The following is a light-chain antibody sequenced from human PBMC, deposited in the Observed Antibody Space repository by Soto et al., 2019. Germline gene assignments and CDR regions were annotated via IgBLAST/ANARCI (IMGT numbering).Light chain of an antibody. Sequence: DIQMTQSPSTLSGSVGDRVTITCRASQTISSWLAWYQQKPGKAPKLLIYKESTLKSGVPSRFSGSGSGTEFTLTISSLQHDDFATYFCQHYNSYSEAFGQWTKVELK. CDR2: KES. CDR3: QHYNSYSEA. CDR1: QTISSW. J-gene: IGKJ1*01. V-gene: IGKV1-5*03.